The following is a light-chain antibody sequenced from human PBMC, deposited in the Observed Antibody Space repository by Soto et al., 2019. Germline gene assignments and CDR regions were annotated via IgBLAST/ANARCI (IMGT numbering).Light chain of an antibody. J-gene: IGLJ1*01. CDR1: SSDVGGFNF. CDR2: DVS. CDR3: SSYTTSSTIV. Sequence: QSVLTQPASVSGSPGQAITISCPGISSDVGGFNFVSWYQQPPGKAPKLMIYDVSHRPSGVSNRFSGSKSGNTASLTISGLQAEDEGDYYCSSYTTSSTIVFGTGTKVTVL. V-gene: IGLV2-14*01.